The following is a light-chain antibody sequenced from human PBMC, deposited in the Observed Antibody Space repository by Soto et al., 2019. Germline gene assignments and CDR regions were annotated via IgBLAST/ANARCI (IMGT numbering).Light chain of an antibody. CDR2: DAS. J-gene: IGKJ4*01. CDR3: QQRSNWPQGLT. V-gene: IGKV3-11*01. CDR1: QSVSSY. Sequence: EIVLTQSPATLSLSPGERATLSCRASQSVSSYLAWYQQKPGQAPRLLIYDASNRATGIPARFSGSGSGTDFTRTISSLEPEDFALCYCQQRSNWPQGLTFGGGTKVEIK.